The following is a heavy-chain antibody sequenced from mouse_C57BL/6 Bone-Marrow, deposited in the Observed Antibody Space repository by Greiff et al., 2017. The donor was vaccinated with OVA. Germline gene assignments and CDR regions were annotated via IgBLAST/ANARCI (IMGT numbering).Heavy chain of an antibody. V-gene: IGHV1-81*01. Sequence: QVQLKQSGAELARPGASVKLSCKASGYTFTSYGISWVKQRTGQGLEWIGEIYPRSGHTYYNEKFKGKATLTADKSSSTAYMELRSLTSEDSAVYFCARMDPFAYWGQGTLVTVSA. CDR3: ARMDPFAY. CDR1: GYTFTSYG. J-gene: IGHJ3*01. CDR2: IYPRSGHT.